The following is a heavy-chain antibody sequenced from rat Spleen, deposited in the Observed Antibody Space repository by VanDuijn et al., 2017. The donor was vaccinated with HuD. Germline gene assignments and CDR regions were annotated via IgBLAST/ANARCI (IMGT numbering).Heavy chain of an antibody. CDR3: TTGTF. V-gene: IGHV5-20*01. CDR1: GFTFSNYG. Sequence: EVQLVESGGGSVQPGRFMKLSCAASGFTFSNYGMAWVRQAPKKGLEWVTYINYDGGSTYYRDSVKGRFTISRDDAKSTLYLQMDSLRSEDTATYYCTTGTFWGQGVMVTVSS. J-gene: IGHJ2*01. CDR2: INYDGGST.